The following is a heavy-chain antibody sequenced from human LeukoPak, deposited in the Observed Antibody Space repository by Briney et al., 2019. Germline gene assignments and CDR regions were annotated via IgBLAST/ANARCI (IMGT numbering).Heavy chain of an antibody. J-gene: IGHJ4*02. CDR3: ARHVYDTPLVYFDY. Sequence: SETLSLTCTVSGGSLSSYYWSWIRQPPGKGLEWIGYIYYSGSTNYNPSLKSRVTISVDTSKNQFSLKLSSVTAADTAVYYCARHVYDTPLVYFDYWGQGTLVTVSS. CDR2: IYYSGST. CDR1: GGSLSSYY. V-gene: IGHV4-59*01. D-gene: IGHD3-22*01.